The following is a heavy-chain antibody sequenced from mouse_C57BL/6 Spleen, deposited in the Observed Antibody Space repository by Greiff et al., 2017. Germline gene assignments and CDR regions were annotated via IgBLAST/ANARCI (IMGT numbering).Heavy chain of an antibody. CDR1: GYTFTSYW. CDR2: LYPGSGST. CDR3: ARNSNYAMDY. V-gene: IGHV1-55*01. J-gene: IGHJ4*01. Sequence: VQLQQPGAELVKPGASVKMSCKASGYTFTSYWITWVKQRPGQGLEWIGDLYPGSGSTNYNEKFKSKATLPVDPSSSTAYMQRSSLTSEDSAVYYCARNSNYAMDYWGQGTSVTVSS. D-gene: IGHD2-5*01.